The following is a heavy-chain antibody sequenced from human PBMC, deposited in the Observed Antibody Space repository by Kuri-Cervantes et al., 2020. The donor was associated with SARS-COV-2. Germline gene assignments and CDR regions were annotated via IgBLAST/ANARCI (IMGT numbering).Heavy chain of an antibody. CDR1: GFTFRSYA. Sequence: GESLKISCAASGFTFRSYALHWVRQAPGKGLEWVAVISNDGSNKYYADSVKGRSTVSRDNSKDTLFLQMNSLRAEDTAVYYCARDKEWLLYYYYYYYMDVWGKGTTVTVSS. V-gene: IGHV3-30*04. J-gene: IGHJ6*03. CDR2: ISNDGSNK. CDR3: ARDKEWLLYYYYYYYMDV. D-gene: IGHD3-3*01.